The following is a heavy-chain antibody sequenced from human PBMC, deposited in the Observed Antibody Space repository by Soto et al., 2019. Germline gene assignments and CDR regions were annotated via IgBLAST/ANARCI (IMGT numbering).Heavy chain of an antibody. CDR1: GYTFTSYG. CDR2: ISAYNGNT. CDR3: ARDPFYDILTGYNAYYYYGMDV. J-gene: IGHJ6*02. D-gene: IGHD3-9*01. V-gene: IGHV1-18*01. Sequence: ASVKVSCKASGYTFTSYGISWVRQAPGQGLEWMGWISAYNGNTNYAQKLQGRVTMTTDTSTSTAYMELRSLRSDDTAVYYCARDPFYDILTGYNAYYYYGMDVWGQGTTVTVPS.